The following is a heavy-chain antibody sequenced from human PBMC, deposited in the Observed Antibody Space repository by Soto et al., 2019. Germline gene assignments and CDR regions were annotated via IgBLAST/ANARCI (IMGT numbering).Heavy chain of an antibody. Sequence: GGSLRLSCAASGFTFSSYAMSWVRQAPGKGLEWVSAISGSGGSTYYADSVKGRFTISRDNSKNTLYLQMNSLRAEDTAVYYCAKSDTPRTGTTNWFDPWGQGTLVTVSS. J-gene: IGHJ5*02. D-gene: IGHD1-7*01. CDR3: AKSDTPRTGTTNWFDP. CDR2: ISGSGGST. V-gene: IGHV3-23*01. CDR1: GFTFSSYA.